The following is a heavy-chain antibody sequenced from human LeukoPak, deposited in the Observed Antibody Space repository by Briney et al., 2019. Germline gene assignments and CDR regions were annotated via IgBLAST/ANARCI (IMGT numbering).Heavy chain of an antibody. Sequence: GGSLRLSCAASGFTFDNYAMHWGRLAPSKDMAKVSGFRWNSGSIGYADSVKGRFTISRDNAKNARYLQMNSLRAEDTALYYCAKDPRYYYDSSGAREYYFDYWGQGTLVTVSS. J-gene: IGHJ4*02. V-gene: IGHV3-9*01. CDR1: GFTFDNYA. CDR3: AKDPRYYYDSSGAREYYFDY. CDR2: FRWNSGSI. D-gene: IGHD3-22*01.